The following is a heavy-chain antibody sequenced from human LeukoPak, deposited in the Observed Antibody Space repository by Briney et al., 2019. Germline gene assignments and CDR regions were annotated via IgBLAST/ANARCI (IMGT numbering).Heavy chain of an antibody. CDR3: ASGSYYDSSGYYSDY. J-gene: IGHJ4*02. D-gene: IGHD3-22*01. CDR2: IIPIFGTA. V-gene: IGHV1-69*05. CDR1: VGTFSSYA. Sequence: SVKVSCKASVGTFSSYAISWVRQAPGQGLEWMGGIIPIFGTANYAQKFQGRVTITTDESTSTAYMELSSLRSEDTAVYYCASGSYYDSSGYYSDYWGQGTLVTVSS.